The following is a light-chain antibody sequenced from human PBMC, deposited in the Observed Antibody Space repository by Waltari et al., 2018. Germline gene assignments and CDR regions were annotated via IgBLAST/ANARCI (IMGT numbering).Light chain of an antibody. CDR2: KAS. CDR3: QEYDSHWS. J-gene: IGKJ1*01. CDR1: QGLGRW. Sequence: DIQLTQSPPPLSASVGARVTLTSRASQGLGRWWAWYQQKPGKTPDLLIYKASILERWVPSRFSGSGSGTEFTLTITGLQPLDVATYYCQEYDSHWSFGQGTKVEIK. V-gene: IGKV1-5*03.